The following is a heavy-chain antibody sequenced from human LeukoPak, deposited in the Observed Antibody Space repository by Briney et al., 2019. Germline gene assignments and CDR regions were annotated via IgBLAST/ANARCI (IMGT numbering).Heavy chain of an antibody. CDR3: ARVSYSGYDLGRYSY. CDR2: ISAYNGNT. Sequence: RASVKVSCKASGYTFTSYGISWVRQAPGQGLEWMGWISAYNGNTNYAQKLQGRVTMTTDTSTSTAYMELRSLRSEDTAVYYCARVSYSGYDLGRYSYWGQGTLVTVSS. J-gene: IGHJ4*02. V-gene: IGHV1-18*01. D-gene: IGHD5-12*01. CDR1: GYTFTSYG.